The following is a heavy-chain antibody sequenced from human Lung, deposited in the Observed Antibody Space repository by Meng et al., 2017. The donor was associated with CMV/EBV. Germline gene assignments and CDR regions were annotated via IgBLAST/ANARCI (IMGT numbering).Heavy chain of an antibody. CDR1: GYTLTGYG. D-gene: IGHD1-26*01. J-gene: IGHJ4*01. Sequence: ASVXVSXXTSGYTLTGYGISWVRQAPGQGLEWMGWISTYNDDKTYVQKFQTRVTMTTDRSTSTAYMELRNLRSDDTAVYYCARDRVGEPTFDYWGQGTLVTVSS. CDR2: ISTYNDDK. CDR3: ARDRVGEPTFDY. V-gene: IGHV1-18*01.